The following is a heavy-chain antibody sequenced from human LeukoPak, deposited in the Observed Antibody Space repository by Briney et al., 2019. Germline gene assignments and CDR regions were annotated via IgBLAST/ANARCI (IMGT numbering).Heavy chain of an antibody. V-gene: IGHV4-4*02. CDR2: ISHSGRS. D-gene: IGHD1-26*01. CDR3: ARDSSIVGTTLAFDI. Sequence: SESLSLTCSISGGSISSNMWWSWVRRTPGKGLEWIGEISHSGRSNSNASLKSRVTLLLDKSKNQFSLKLSSVTAADTAVYYCARDSSIVGTTLAFDIWGQGTMVIVPS. J-gene: IGHJ3*02. CDR1: GGSISSNMW.